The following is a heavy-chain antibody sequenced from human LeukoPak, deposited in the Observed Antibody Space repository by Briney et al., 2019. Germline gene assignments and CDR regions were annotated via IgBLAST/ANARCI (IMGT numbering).Heavy chain of an antibody. CDR1: GYSFTSYW. J-gene: IGHJ4*02. D-gene: IGHD6-13*01. Sequence: GESLKFSCKGSGYSFTSYWNGWGRHMAEKGLEWMGIIYPGDSDTRYSPSFQGQVTISADRSISTAYLQWSSLKASDTAMYYCARLIYSSSCPDYWGQGTLVTVSS. CDR3: ARLIYSSSCPDY. CDR2: IYPGDSDT. V-gene: IGHV5-51*01.